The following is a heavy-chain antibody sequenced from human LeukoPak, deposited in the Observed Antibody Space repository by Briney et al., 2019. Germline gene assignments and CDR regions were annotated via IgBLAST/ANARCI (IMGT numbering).Heavy chain of an antibody. CDR3: AKDLSVPYYGDYGFDY. J-gene: IGHJ4*02. V-gene: IGHV3-30*18. D-gene: IGHD4-17*01. CDR2: ISYDGSNK. CDR1: GFTFSSYG. Sequence: GGSLRLSCAASGFTFSSYGMHWVRQAPGKGLEWVAIISYDGSNKYYADSVKGRFTISRDNSKNTLYLQMNSLRAEDTAVYYCAKDLSVPYYGDYGFDYWGQGTLVTVSS.